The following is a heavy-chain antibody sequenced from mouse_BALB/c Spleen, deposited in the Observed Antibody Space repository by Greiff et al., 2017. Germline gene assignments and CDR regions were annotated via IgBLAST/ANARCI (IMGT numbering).Heavy chain of an antibody. CDR2: INPSSGYT. CDR3: AIDLLWLQYYFDY. CDR1: GYTFTSYT. Sequence: VQLQQSAAELARPGASVKMSCKASGYTFTSYTMHWVKQRPGQGLEWIGYINPSSGYTEYNQKFKDKTTLTADKSSSTAYMQLSSLTSEDSAVYYCAIDLLWLQYYFDYWGQGTTLTVSS. V-gene: IGHV1-4*02. J-gene: IGHJ2*01. D-gene: IGHD2-2*01.